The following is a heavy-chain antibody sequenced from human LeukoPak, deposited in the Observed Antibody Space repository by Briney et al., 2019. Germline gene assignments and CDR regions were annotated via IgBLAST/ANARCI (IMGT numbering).Heavy chain of an antibody. Sequence: GGSLRLSCAASGFTFSSYSMNWVRQAPGKGLEWVSSISSSSSYIYYADSVKGRFTTSRDNAKNSLYLQMNSLRAEDTAVYYCARGGYGSGSYYNPWGQGTLVTVSS. V-gene: IGHV3-21*01. J-gene: IGHJ5*02. CDR3: ARGGYGSGSYYNP. CDR2: ISSSSSYI. D-gene: IGHD3-10*01. CDR1: GFTFSSYS.